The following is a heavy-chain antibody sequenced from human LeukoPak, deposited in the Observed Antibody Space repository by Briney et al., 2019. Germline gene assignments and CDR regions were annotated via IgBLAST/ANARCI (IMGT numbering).Heavy chain of an antibody. CDR2: ISGSGGST. CDR1: GFTFSSYA. CDR3: AKCRGCSGGSCYLCAFDI. J-gene: IGHJ3*02. V-gene: IGHV3-23*01. D-gene: IGHD2-15*01. Sequence: TGGSLRLSCAASGFTFSSYAMSWVRQAPGKGLEWVSTISGSGGSTYYADSVKGRFTISRDNSKNTLYLQMNSLRAEDTAVYYCAKCRGCSGGSCYLCAFDIWGQGTMLTVSS.